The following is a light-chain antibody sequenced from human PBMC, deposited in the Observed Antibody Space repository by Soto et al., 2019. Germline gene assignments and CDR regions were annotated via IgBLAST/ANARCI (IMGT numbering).Light chain of an antibody. CDR1: QWISSY. CDR3: QQYDSYPFT. CDR2: AAS. Sequence: AIRMRRAPGAFTASTGGGFTSTCRASQWISSYLAWYQQKPGKAPKLLIYAASTLQSGVPSRFSGSGSGTDFTLTISCLQSEDFATYYCQQYDSYPFTFGPGTKVDIK. V-gene: IGKV1-8*01. J-gene: IGKJ3*01.